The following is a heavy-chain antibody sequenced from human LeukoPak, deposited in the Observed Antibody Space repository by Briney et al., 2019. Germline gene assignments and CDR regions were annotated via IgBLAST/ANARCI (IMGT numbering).Heavy chain of an antibody. CDR3: ARGRGQWLVPSFDY. CDR1: GGSISSYY. V-gene: IGHV4-59*01. Sequence: KPSETLSLTCTVSGGSISSYYWRWIRQPPGKGLEWIGYIYYSGSTNYNPSLKSRVTISVDTSKNQFSLKLSSVTAADTAVYYCARGRGQWLVPSFDYWGQGTLVTVSS. J-gene: IGHJ4*02. D-gene: IGHD6-19*01. CDR2: IYYSGST.